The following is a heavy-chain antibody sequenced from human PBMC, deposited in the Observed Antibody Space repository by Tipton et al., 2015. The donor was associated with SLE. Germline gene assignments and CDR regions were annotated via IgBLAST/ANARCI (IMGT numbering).Heavy chain of an antibody. Sequence: TLSLTCTVSGASISSSTYYWGWIRQPPEKGLEYLATMSYSGGTYYNPSLESRVSISLDTSKNQFSLMLSSVTAADTAVYYCAGHVVGTTREYWGQGTLVPVSS. CDR1: GASISSSTYY. J-gene: IGHJ4*02. D-gene: IGHD1-7*01. V-gene: IGHV4-39*07. CDR3: AGHVVGTTREY. CDR2: MSYSGGT.